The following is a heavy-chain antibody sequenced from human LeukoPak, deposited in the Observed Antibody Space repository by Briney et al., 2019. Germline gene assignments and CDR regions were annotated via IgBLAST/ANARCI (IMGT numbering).Heavy chain of an antibody. D-gene: IGHD2-15*01. CDR2: IGGSGYST. Sequence: XXXFXMNWVRXAPGXGLEWVSTIGGSGYSTYYADSVKGRFTISRDNSKSTLYLQMNSLRVEDTAIYYCTKDMMVCNGGSCYSGTDYWGQGTLVTVSS. CDR1: XXXFX. CDR3: TKDMMVCNGGSCYSGTDY. J-gene: IGHJ4*02. V-gene: IGHV3-23*01.